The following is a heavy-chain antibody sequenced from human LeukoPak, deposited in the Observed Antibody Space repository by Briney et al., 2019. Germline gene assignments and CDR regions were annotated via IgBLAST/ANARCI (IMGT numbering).Heavy chain of an antibody. D-gene: IGHD1-7*01. V-gene: IGHV3-30*02. CDR2: IRYNGSNK. J-gene: IGHJ3*02. CDR3: AKGITGTYHDAFDI. Sequence: GGSLRLSCAASGFTFSSYGMHWVRQAPGKGLEWVAFIRYNGSNKYYTDSVKGRFTISRDNSKNTLYLQVNSLRAEDTAVYYCAKGITGTYHDAFDIWGQGTMVTVSS. CDR1: GFTFSSYG.